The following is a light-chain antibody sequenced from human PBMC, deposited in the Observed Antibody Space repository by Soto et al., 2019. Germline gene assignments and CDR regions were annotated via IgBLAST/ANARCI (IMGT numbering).Light chain of an antibody. CDR2: DAS. CDR1: QSISSW. V-gene: IGKV1-5*01. CDR3: QQYSTYPWT. J-gene: IGKJ1*01. Sequence: DIQMTQSPSTLSGSVGDRVTITWRASQSISSWLAWYQQKPGKAPKVLIFDASSLESGVPSRFSGSGSATEFTLTISSLQPDDFATYYCQQYSTYPWTFGQGTKVDI.